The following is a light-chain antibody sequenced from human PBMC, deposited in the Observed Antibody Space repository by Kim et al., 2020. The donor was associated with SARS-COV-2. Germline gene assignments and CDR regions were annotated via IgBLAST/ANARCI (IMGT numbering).Light chain of an antibody. V-gene: IGLV1-44*01. CDR3: QSFDSSLSALL. Sequence: QSVLTQPPSASGTPGQRVTISCSGSSSNIGSNTVNWYQQLPGTAPKLLLYRNNNRPSGVPDRFSASRSGTSASLAITGLQPEDEADYYCQSFDSSLSALLFGGGTKVTVL. CDR2: RNN. CDR1: SSNIGSNT. J-gene: IGLJ2*01.